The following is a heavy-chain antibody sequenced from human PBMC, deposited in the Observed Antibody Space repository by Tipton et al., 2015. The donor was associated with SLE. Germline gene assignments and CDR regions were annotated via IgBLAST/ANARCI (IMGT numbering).Heavy chain of an antibody. J-gene: IGHJ4*02. CDR2: IYYSGST. D-gene: IGHD3-22*01. CDR1: GGSFSGYY. V-gene: IGHV4-34*09. Sequence: TLSLTCAVYGGSFSGYYWGWIRQPPGKGLEWIGSIYYSGSTYYNPSLKSRVTISVDTSNSQFSLRLSSVTAADTAVYYCARLAVSGYFDYWGQGSLVTVSS. CDR3: ARLAVSGYFDY.